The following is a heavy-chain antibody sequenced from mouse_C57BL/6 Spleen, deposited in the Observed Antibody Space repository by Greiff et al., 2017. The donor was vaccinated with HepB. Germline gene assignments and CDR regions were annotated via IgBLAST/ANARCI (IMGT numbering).Heavy chain of an antibody. Sequence: QVQLQQSGAELVKPGASVKMSCKASGYTFTSYWITWVKQRPGQGLEWIGDIYPGSGSTNYNEKFKSKATLTVDTSSSTAYMQLSSLTSEDSAVYYCARWGQLRLRGYAMDYWGQGTSVTVSS. J-gene: IGHJ4*01. CDR3: ARWGQLRLRGYAMDY. CDR2: IYPGSGST. V-gene: IGHV1-55*01. D-gene: IGHD3-2*02. CDR1: GYTFTSYW.